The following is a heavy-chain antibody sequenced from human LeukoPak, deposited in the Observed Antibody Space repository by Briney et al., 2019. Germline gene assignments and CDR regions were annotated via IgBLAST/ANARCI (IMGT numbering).Heavy chain of an antibody. V-gene: IGHV3-15*01. J-gene: IGHJ4*02. CDR3: ARVIRGFGALDY. Sequence: GGSLRLSCAASGFTFSSAWMTWVRQAPGKGLEWVGRIKSKTNGGTTDYAAPVKGRFTISRDDSKNTLYLQMNSLRAEDTAVYYCARVIRGFGALDYWGQGTLVTVSS. D-gene: IGHD3-10*01. CDR2: IKSKTNGGTT. CDR1: GFTFSSAW.